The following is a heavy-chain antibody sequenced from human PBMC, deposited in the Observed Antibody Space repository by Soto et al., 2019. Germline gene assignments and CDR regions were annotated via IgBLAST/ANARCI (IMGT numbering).Heavy chain of an antibody. Sequence: GGSLRLSCAASGFTFSSYAMSWVRQAPGKGLEWVSAISGSGGSTYYADSVKGRFTISRDNSKNTLYLQMNSLRAEDTAVYYCAKAGGYSYGYDYYYGMYVWGQGTTVTVSS. CDR3: AKAGGYSYGYDYYYGMYV. J-gene: IGHJ6*02. D-gene: IGHD5-18*01. V-gene: IGHV3-23*01. CDR1: GFTFSSYA. CDR2: ISGSGGST.